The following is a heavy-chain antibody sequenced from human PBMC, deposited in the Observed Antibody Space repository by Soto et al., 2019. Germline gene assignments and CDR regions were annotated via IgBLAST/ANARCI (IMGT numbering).Heavy chain of an antibody. Sequence: QVQLVESGGGVVQPGGSLRLSCAASGFTFNSYRMHWVRQAPGKGLEWVAVISYDGSDKYYPDSVKCRVTIARDNSKNTLYVQMNSLRAEDTAVYYCAKAYYDRSGYRPWGRGTLVPVSS. CDR2: ISYDGSDK. J-gene: IGHJ5*02. V-gene: IGHV3-30*18. CDR3: AKAYYDRSGYRP. CDR1: GFTFNSYR. D-gene: IGHD3-22*01.